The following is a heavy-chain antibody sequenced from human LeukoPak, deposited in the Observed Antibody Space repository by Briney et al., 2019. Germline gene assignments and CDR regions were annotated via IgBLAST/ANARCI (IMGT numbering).Heavy chain of an antibody. V-gene: IGHV4-39*01. CDR1: GGSISSSSYY. D-gene: IGHD6-13*01. CDR3: ARTAAGFDAFDI. Sequence: SETLSLTCTVPGGSISSSSYYWGWIRQPPGKGLEWIGSIYYSGSTYYNPSLKSRVTISVDTSKNQFSLKLSSVTAADTAVYYCARTAAGFDAFDIWGQGTMVTVSS. J-gene: IGHJ3*02. CDR2: IYYSGST.